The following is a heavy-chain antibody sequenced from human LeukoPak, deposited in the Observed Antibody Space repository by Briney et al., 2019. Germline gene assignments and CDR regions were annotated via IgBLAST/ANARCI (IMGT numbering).Heavy chain of an antibody. CDR3: VRDGEYSHGIDFDY. Sequence: GGSLRLSCAASGFTLSNSWMHWVRQAPGKGLVWVSRTNGDGSDTSYTDSVKGRFTISRDSATNTLYLQMNSLRAEDTAIYYCVRDGEYSHGIDFDYWGQGTLVTVSS. CDR2: TNGDGSDT. D-gene: IGHD5-18*01. J-gene: IGHJ4*02. V-gene: IGHV3-74*01. CDR1: GFTLSNSW.